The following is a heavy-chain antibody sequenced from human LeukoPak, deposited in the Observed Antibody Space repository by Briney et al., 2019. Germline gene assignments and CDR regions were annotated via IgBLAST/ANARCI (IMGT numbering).Heavy chain of an antibody. J-gene: IGHJ4*02. CDR1: GGSISSYY. Sequence: SETLSLTCTVSGGSISSYYWSWIRQPAGKGLEWIGRIYTSGSTNYNPSLKSRVTMSVDTSKNQFSLKLSSVTAADTAVYYCARDSMVRGVIRIDYWGQGTLVTVSS. CDR2: IYTSGST. D-gene: IGHD3-10*01. V-gene: IGHV4-4*07. CDR3: ARDSMVRGVIRIDY.